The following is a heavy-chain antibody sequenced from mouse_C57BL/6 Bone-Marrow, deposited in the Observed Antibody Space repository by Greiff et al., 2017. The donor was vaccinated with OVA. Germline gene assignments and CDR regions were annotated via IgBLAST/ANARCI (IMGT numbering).Heavy chain of an antibody. V-gene: IGHV1-63*02. D-gene: IGHD2-4*01. CDR1: GYTFTNYW. Sequence: VQLQQSGAELVRPGTSVKMSCKASGYTFTNYWIRWVKQRPGHGLEWIGDIYPGGGSTNYTEKFKGKATLTADTSSSTASMQLSSLTSEDAADYYCARENDYDDFDYWGQGTTLTVSS. CDR3: ARENDYDDFDY. CDR2: IYPGGGST. J-gene: IGHJ2*01.